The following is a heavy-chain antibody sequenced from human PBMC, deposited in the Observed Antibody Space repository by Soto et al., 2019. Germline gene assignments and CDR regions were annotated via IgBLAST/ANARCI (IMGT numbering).Heavy chain of an antibody. Sequence: ASVKVSCKASGYTFTSYDINWVRQATGQGLEWMGWMNPNSGNTGYAQKFQGGVTMTRDTSISTAYMELSRLRSDDTAVYYCARVRVEQDIEPHDFHASRGQGTLVTVSS. D-gene: IGHD1-1*01. V-gene: IGHV1-8*01. CDR3: ARVRVEQDIEPHDFHAS. J-gene: IGHJ4*02. CDR1: GYTFTSYD. CDR2: MNPNSGNT.